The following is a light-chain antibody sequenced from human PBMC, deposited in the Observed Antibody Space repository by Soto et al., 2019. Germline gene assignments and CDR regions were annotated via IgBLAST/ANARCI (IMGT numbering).Light chain of an antibody. CDR1: SSDVGSYNR. Sequence: QSALTQPPSVSGSPGQSVTISCTGTSSDVGSYNRVSWYQQPPGTAPKLMIYEVSNRPSGVPDRFSGSKSGNTASLTISGLQAEDEADYYCSSYTGSSTSVVFGGGTKVTVL. V-gene: IGLV2-18*02. CDR3: SSYTGSSTSVV. CDR2: EVS. J-gene: IGLJ2*01.